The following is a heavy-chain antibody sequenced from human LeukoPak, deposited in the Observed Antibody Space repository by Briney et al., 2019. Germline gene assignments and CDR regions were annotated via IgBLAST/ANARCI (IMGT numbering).Heavy chain of an antibody. CDR2: ISGNSGAI. CDR3: AKGKGGKSSTSWYAGYFHH. CDR1: GFIFDNYA. J-gene: IGHJ1*01. D-gene: IGHD6-13*01. V-gene: IGHV3-9*01. Sequence: GRSLRLSCVASGFIFDNYAMHWVRQAPGRGLEWVSGISGNSGAIGYAGSVRGRFTISRDNAKNSLYLQMNSLRPEDTALYYCAKGKGGKSSTSWYAGYFHHWGQGTLVTVSS.